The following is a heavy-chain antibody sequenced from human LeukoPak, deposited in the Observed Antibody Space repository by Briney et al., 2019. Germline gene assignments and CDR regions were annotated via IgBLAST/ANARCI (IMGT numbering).Heavy chain of an antibody. CDR3: ARVVPAAMEIDY. CDR1: GGSISSGDYY. V-gene: IGHV4-30-4*01. Sequence: PSLTLSLTCTVSGGSISSGDYYWSWIRQPPGKGLEWIGYIYYSGSTYYNPSLKSRVTISVDTSKNQFSLKLSSVTAADTAVYYCARVVPAAMEIDYWGQGTLVTVSS. J-gene: IGHJ4*02. CDR2: IYYSGST. D-gene: IGHD2-2*01.